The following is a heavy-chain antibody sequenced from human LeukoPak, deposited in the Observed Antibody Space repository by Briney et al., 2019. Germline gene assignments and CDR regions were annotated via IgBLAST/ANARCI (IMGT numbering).Heavy chain of an antibody. CDR2: IYHSGST. D-gene: IGHD1-26*01. J-gene: IGHJ4*02. CDR3: ARAIEVGAMTPFDY. V-gene: IGHV4-38-2*02. Sequence: SESLSLTCTVSGYSFSSDYYWGWIRQPPGKGLEWIGSIYHSGSTYYNPSLKSRVTISVDTSKNQFSLKLSSVTAADTAVYYCARAIEVGAMTPFDYWGQGTLVTVSS. CDR1: GYSFSSDYY.